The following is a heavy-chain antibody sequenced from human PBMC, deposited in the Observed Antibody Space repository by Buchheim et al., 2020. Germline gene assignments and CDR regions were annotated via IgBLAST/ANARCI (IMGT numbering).Heavy chain of an antibody. Sequence: QAQLVESGGGVVQPGRSLRLSCAASGFTFSSYDMHWVRQAPGKGLEWVAVISYDGSNKYYADSVKGRFTISRDNSKNTLYLQMNSLRAEDTAVYYCAFMVRGAYDYWGQGTL. D-gene: IGHD3-10*01. V-gene: IGHV3-30*03. CDR1: GFTFSSYD. J-gene: IGHJ4*02. CDR3: AFMVRGAYDY. CDR2: ISYDGSNK.